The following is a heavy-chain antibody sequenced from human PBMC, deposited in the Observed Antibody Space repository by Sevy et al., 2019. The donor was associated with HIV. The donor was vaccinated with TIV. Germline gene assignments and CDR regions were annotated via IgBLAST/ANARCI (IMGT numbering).Heavy chain of an antibody. D-gene: IGHD3-22*01. CDR1: GFTFSSYS. CDR2: ISSSSSYI. V-gene: IGHV3-21*01. J-gene: IGHJ3*02. CDR3: ARDGTQYYYDSSGYYHRDAFDI. Sequence: GGSLRLSCAASGFTFSSYSMNWVRQAPGKGLEWVSSISSSSSYIYYADSVKGRFTISRDNAKNSLYLQMNSLRAEDTAEYYCARDGTQYYYDSSGYYHRDAFDIWGQGTMVTVSS.